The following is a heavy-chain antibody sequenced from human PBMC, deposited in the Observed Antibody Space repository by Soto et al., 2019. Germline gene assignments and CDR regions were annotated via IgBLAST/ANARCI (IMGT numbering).Heavy chain of an antibody. CDR3: AREVQDIVVVPAAITYYMDV. CDR1: GGSISSGGYY. D-gene: IGHD2-2*01. Sequence: QVQLQESGPGLVKPSQTLSLTCTVSGGSISSGGYYWSWIRQHPGKGLEWIGYIYYSGSTYYNPSLKSRVTISVDTSKNQFSLKLSSVTAADTAVYYCAREVQDIVVVPAAITYYMDVWGKGTTVTVSS. V-gene: IGHV4-31*03. CDR2: IYYSGST. J-gene: IGHJ6*03.